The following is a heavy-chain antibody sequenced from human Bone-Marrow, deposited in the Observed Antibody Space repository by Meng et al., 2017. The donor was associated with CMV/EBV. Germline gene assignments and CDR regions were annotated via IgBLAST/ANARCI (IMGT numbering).Heavy chain of an antibody. J-gene: IGHJ5*02. CDR1: GSFSGYH. D-gene: IGHD2-2*02. Sequence: GSFSGYHWSWIRQPPGKGLEWIGEINHSGSTNYNPSLKSRVTISVDTSKNQFSLKLSSVTAADTAVYYCARSDIVVVPAAIGGTENPWGQGTLVTVSS. V-gene: IGHV4-34*01. CDR3: ARSDIVVVPAAIGGTENP. CDR2: INHSGST.